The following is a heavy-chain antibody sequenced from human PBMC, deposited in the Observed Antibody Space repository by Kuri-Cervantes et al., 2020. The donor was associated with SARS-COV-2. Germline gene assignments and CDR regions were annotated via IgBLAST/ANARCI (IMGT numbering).Heavy chain of an antibody. J-gene: IGHJ6*02. Sequence: ASVKVSCKGSGYTFTTHAMHWVRQAPGQRLEWMGWINAGNGNTKYSQKFQGRVTISRDTSARTAFMELSSLRSEDTAVYYCARRYCSGGSCYSRGGYYYYGMDVWGQGTTVTVSS. CDR3: ARRYCSGGSCYSRGGYYYYGMDV. CDR2: INAGNGNT. CDR1: GYTFTTHA. D-gene: IGHD2-15*01. V-gene: IGHV1-3*01.